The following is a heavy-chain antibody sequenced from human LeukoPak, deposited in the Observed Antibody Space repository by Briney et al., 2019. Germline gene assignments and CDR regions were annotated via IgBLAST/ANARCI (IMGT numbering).Heavy chain of an antibody. CDR1: GFTVSSNY. CDR2: ITGSGGST. J-gene: IGHJ4*02. CDR3: AKDQEILVVPAAINY. D-gene: IGHD2-2*02. V-gene: IGHV3-23*01. Sequence: PGGSLRLSCAASGFTVSSNYMSWVRQAPGKGLECVSSITGSGGSTYYADSVRGRFTISRDNSKNTLYLQMNSLRAEDTAVYYCAKDQEILVVPAAINYWGQGTLVTVSS.